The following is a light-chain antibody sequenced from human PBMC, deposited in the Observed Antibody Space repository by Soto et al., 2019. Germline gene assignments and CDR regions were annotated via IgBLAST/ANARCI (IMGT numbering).Light chain of an antibody. CDR1: QSVSTSY. J-gene: IGKJ2*01. CDR3: QQYYNTPYT. Sequence: EIVLTQSPGTLSLSPGERATLSCRASQSVSTSYLAWYQQKPGQAPRLLIYGASSRATGIPDRFSGSGSGTDFTLTIGSLQAGDEAVYHCQQYYNTPYTFGQGTKVDIK. CDR2: GAS. V-gene: IGKV3-20*01.